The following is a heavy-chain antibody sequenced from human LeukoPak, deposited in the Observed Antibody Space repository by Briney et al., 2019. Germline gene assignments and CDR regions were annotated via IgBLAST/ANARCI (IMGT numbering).Heavy chain of an antibody. J-gene: IGHJ4*02. V-gene: IGHV4-59*12. CDR2: IYYSGST. D-gene: IGHD3-10*01. CDR3: ARRGGFGSAKAGAFDY. Sequence: SETLSLTCTVSGGSISSYYWSWIRQPPGKGLEWIGYIYYSGSTNYNPSLKSRVTISVDTSKNQFSLKLSSVTAADTAVYYCARRGGFGSAKAGAFDYWGQGTLVTVSS. CDR1: GGSISSYY.